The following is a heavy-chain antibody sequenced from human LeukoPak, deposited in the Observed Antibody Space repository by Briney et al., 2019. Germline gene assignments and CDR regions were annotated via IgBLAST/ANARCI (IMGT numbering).Heavy chain of an antibody. CDR3: AKDGDSGWYFPAYYFDY. CDR2: ISGSGGST. Sequence: GGSLRLSCAASGFTFSSYAMSWVRQAPGKGLERVSAISGSGGSTYYADSVKGRFTITRDNSKNTLYLQMNSLRAEDTAVYYCAKDGDSGWYFPAYYFDYWGQGTLVTVSS. CDR1: GFTFSSYA. D-gene: IGHD6-19*01. V-gene: IGHV3-23*01. J-gene: IGHJ4*02.